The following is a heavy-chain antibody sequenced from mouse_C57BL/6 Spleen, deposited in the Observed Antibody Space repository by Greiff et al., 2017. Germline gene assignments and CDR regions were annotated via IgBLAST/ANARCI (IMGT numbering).Heavy chain of an antibody. Sequence: QVHVKQSGAELARPGASVTMSCKASGYTFTSYTMHWVKQSPGQGLEWIGYINPSSGYTKYNQKFKDKGTVTADKYSSTAYMQLSSLTSEDSAVYYYARSYYCSGRFDYWGQGTTLTVSS. CDR3: ARSYYCSGRFDY. J-gene: IGHJ2*01. CDR2: INPSSGYT. CDR1: GYTFTSYT. D-gene: IGHD1-1*01. V-gene: IGHV1-4*01.